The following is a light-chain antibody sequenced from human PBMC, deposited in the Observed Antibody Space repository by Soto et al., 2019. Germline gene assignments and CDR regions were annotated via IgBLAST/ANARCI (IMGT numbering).Light chain of an antibody. CDR3: SAFAGSEGYV. V-gene: IGLV2-8*01. CDR1: TSDVGGYNF. CDR2: EAT. Sequence: QSALAQPPSASGSPGQSVAISCTGTTSDVGGYNFVSWYQQHPGKAPKLIIYEATKRPSGVPDRFSGAWSGNAASLIVSGHQAEDEADYYWSAFAGSEGYVFGSGSKLTVL. J-gene: IGLJ1*01.